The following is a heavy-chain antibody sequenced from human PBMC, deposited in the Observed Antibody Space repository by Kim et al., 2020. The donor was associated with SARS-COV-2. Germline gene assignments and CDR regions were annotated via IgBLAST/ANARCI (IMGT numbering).Heavy chain of an antibody. Sequence: GESLKISCKGSGYSFTSYWISWVRQMPGKGLEWMGRIDPSDSYTNYSPSFQGHVTISADRSISTAYLQGSSLKASDTAMYYCARQGRGFGALLWDPGKYYYYGMDVWGQGATVTVSS. D-gene: IGHD3-10*01. J-gene: IGHJ6*01. CDR2: IDPSDSYT. V-gene: IGHV5-10-1*01. CDR1: GYSFTSYW. CDR3: ARQGRGFGALLWDPGKYYYYGMDV.